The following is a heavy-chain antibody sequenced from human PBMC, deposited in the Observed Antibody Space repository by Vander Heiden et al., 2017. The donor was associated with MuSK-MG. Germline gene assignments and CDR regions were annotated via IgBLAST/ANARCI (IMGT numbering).Heavy chain of an antibody. V-gene: IGHV3-23*01. CDR2: LSASGGST. Sequence: EVHLLESGGDLVQPGGSLRLPCVASGFTFTTYAMSWVRQAPGKGLEWVSALSASGGSTYYAASVKGRFIVSRDNSKNTMSLEMNSLRADDTAVYYCAKRGPDFHGSGTYYNGLYRSFDSWGQGTLVYVS. CDR3: AKRGPDFHGSGTYYNGLYRSFDS. J-gene: IGHJ4*02. CDR1: GFTFTTYA. D-gene: IGHD3-10*01.